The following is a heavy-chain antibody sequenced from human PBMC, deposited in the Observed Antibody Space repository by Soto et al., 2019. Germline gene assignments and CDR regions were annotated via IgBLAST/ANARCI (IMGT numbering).Heavy chain of an antibody. D-gene: IGHD6-13*01. V-gene: IGHV1-69*13. CDR3: ARDKIAAAGNIWVSYYGMDV. CDR1: GGTFSSYA. Sequence: SVKVSCKASGGTFSSYAISWVRQAPGQGLEWMGGIIPIFGTANYAQKFQGRVTITADESTSTAYMELSSLRSEETAVYYCARDKIAAAGNIWVSYYGMDVWGQGTTVTVSS. J-gene: IGHJ6*02. CDR2: IIPIFGTA.